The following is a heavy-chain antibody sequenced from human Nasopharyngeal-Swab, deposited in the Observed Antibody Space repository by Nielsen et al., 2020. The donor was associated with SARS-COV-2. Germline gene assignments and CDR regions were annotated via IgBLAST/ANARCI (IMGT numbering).Heavy chain of an antibody. V-gene: IGHV3-7*01. CDR2: IRQDESEK. CDR1: GFTFSTYW. Sequence: GESLKISCEASGFTFSTYWMSLVRQAPGKGLECVANIRQDESEKYYVDSVKGRFTISRDNAKNSLFLQMNSLRVADPAVYYCARLLEVGGTPLDYWGQGTLVSVSS. J-gene: IGHJ4*02. D-gene: IGHD6-19*01. CDR3: ARLLEVGGTPLDY.